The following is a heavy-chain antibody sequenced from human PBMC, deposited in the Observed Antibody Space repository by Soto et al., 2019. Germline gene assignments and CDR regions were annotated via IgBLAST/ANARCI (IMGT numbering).Heavy chain of an antibody. CDR1: GFTFSSYA. CDR2: IIPIFGTA. V-gene: IGHV1-69*01. Sequence: VQLLESGGGLVQPGGSLRLSCAASGFTFSSYAISWVRQAPGQGLEWMGGIIPIFGTANYAQKFQGRVTITADESTSTAYMELSSLRSEDTAVYYCASEWGRGSSSSRSFDYWGQGTLVTVSS. CDR3: ASEWGRGSSSSRSFDY. J-gene: IGHJ4*02. D-gene: IGHD6-6*01.